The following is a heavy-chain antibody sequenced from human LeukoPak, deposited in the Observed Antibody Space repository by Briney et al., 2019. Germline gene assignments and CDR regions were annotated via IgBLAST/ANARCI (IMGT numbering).Heavy chain of an antibody. CDR1: KGSISSND. CDR3: ARGLLAAAGGAFDM. D-gene: IGHD6-13*01. J-gene: IGHJ3*02. Sequence: PSGTLSLTCTVSKGSISSNDWLTWVRQVPGKGLEWVSNINDIGSGTHYADSVKGRFTVSRDNSRSTLFLQMNSLRAEDTAVYYCARGLLAAAGGAFDMWGQGTMVTVSS. CDR2: INDIGSGT. V-gene: IGHV3-23*01.